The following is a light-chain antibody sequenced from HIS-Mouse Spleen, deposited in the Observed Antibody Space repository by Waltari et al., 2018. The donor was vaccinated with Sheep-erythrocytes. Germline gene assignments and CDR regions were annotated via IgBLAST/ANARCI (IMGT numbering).Light chain of an antibody. J-gene: IGLJ3*02. CDR3: SSYAGSNNWV. CDR1: RSDVGGYNY. V-gene: IGLV2-8*01. CDR2: EVS. Sequence: QSALTQPPSASGSPGQSVTIPCTGTRSDVGGYNYVSLYKQHPGKAPKLMIYEVSKRPSGVPDRFSGSKSGNTASLTVSGLQAEDEADYYCSSYAGSNNWVFGGGTKLTVL.